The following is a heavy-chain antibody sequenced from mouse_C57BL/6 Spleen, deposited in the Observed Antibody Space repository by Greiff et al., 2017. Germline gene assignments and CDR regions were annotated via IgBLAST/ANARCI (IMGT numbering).Heavy chain of an antibody. Sequence: VQLQQSGPELVKPGASVKMSCKASGYTFTDYNMHWVKQSHGKSLEWIGYINPNNGGTSYKQKFKGKATLTVNQSSSTAYMELRSLTSEDSAVYYCARDYDYDGDYDAMDYWGQGTSVTVSS. J-gene: IGHJ4*01. CDR1: GYTFTDYN. V-gene: IGHV1-22*01. CDR3: ARDYDYDGDYDAMDY. CDR2: INPNNGGT. D-gene: IGHD2-4*01.